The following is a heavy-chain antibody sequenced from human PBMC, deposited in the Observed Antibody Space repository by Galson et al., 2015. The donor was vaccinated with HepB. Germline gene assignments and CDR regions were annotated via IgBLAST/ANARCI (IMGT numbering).Heavy chain of an antibody. CDR1: GFAFSNYW. D-gene: IGHD4-23*01. V-gene: IGHV3-74*01. J-gene: IGHJ3*01. Sequence: SLRLSCAASGFAFSNYWMHWVRHTPEKGLVWVSRIDADGSGAGYADFVKGRFTISRDNAKNMLYMQMNSLRAEDTAVYYCTSLTTAVNLYAFDLWGQGTVVTVSS. CDR3: TSLTTAVNLYAFDL. CDR2: IDADGSGA.